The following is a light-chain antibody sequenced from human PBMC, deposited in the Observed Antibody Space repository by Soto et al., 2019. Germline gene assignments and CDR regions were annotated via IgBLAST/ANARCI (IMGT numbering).Light chain of an antibody. CDR1: SGSVSTSNY. J-gene: IGLJ3*02. V-gene: IGLV8-61*01. Sequence: QTVVTQEPSFSVSPGGTVTLTCGLSSGSVSTSNYPGWYQQTPGQAPRTLIYSTNTRSSGVPDRFSGPILGNKAALTITGAQADDESDYYCVLYMGGGIPWVFGGGTQLTVL. CDR2: STN. CDR3: VLYMGGGIPWV.